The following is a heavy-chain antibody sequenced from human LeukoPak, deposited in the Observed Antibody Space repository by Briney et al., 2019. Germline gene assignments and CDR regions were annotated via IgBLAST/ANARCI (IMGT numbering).Heavy chain of an antibody. CDR3: ARNAGTKDYYYGMDV. D-gene: IGHD2-2*01. J-gene: IGHJ6*02. V-gene: IGHV4-59*08. CDR2: FFYSGST. CDR1: GASINKYY. Sequence: SETLSLTCTVSGASINKYYWNWLRQPPGKGLEWIGYFFYSGSTRYNPSLKSRVTISGDMSNNQFSLRLTSLTAADTAVYYCARNAGTKDYYYGMDVWGQGTLVTVSS.